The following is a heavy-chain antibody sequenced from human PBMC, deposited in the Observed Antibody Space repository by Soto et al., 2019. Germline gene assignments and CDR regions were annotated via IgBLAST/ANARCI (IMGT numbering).Heavy chain of an antibody. CDR2: IYRGDSFQ. D-gene: IGHD3-10*01. CDR1: GYSFTSYW. CDR3: AILLPIRITMVRGVSDI. V-gene: IGHV5-51*01. Sequence: GESLKISCKGSGYSFTSYWIGWVRQMPGKGLEWMGIIYRGDSFQGHSPSFQGQVTISADKAIRTAYLQWSSLTASDTAMYYCAILLPIRITMVRGVSDILGQATMVTLSS. J-gene: IGHJ3*02.